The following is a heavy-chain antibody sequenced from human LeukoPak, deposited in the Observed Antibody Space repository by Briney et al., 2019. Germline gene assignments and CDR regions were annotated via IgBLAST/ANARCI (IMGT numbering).Heavy chain of an antibody. V-gene: IGHV3-9*01. J-gene: IGHJ4*02. CDR1: GFTFDDYA. Sequence: GGSLRLSCAASGFTFDDYAMHWARQAPGKGLEWVSGISSNSDTIAYAEPVKGRFTVSRDNTINSLYLQMDSLRVEDTALYYCLTSSFDHWGQGTLVTVSS. CDR3: LTSSFDH. CDR2: ISSNSDTI.